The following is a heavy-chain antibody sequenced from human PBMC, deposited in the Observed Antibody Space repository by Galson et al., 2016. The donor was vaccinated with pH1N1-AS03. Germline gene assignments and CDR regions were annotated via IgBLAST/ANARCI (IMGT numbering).Heavy chain of an antibody. D-gene: IGHD6-13*01. CDR3: ARDDSSSWDRYYYYGMDV. V-gene: IGHV3-21*01. CDR1: GFTFSGYT. CDR2: ISSSSTYI. Sequence: SLRLSCAASGFTFSGYTMSWVRQAPGKGLEWVSFISSSSTYIYYADSLKGRFTISRDKAKNSLYLQMNSLRVEDTAVYYCARDDSSSWDRYYYYGMDVWGQGTTATVSS. J-gene: IGHJ6*02.